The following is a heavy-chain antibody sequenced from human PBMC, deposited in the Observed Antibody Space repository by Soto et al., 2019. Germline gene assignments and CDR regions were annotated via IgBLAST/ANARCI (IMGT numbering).Heavy chain of an antibody. V-gene: IGHV4-31*03. CDR2: IYYSGST. CDR3: AREGGIVGATAADY. Sequence: QVQLQESGPGLVKPSQTLSLTCTVSGGSISSGGYYWSWIRQHPGKGLEWIGYIYYSGSTYYNPSLNSRVNISVDTSKNQFSLKLSSVTAADTAVYYCAREGGIVGATAADYWGQGTLVTVSS. CDR1: GGSISSGGYY. D-gene: IGHD1-26*01. J-gene: IGHJ4*02.